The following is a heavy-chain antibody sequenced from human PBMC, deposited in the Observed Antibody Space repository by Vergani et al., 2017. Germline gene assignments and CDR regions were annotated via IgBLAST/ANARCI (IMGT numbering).Heavy chain of an antibody. CDR3: AREHANVDTAIPRFDP. CDR2: IIPIFGTA. V-gene: IGHV1-69*01. Sequence: QVQLVQSGAEVKKPGSSVKVSCKASGGTFSSYAISWVRQAPGQGLEWMGGIIPIFGTANYAQKFQGRVTITADESPSTAYMELSSLRSEDTAVYYCAREHANVDTAIPRFDPWGQGTLVTVSS. D-gene: IGHD5-18*01. J-gene: IGHJ5*02. CDR1: GGTFSSYA.